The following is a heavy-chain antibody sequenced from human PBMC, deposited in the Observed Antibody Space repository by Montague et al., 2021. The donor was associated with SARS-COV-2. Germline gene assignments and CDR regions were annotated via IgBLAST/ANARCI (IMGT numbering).Heavy chain of an antibody. D-gene: IGHD2-15*01. CDR2: IWYDGSNK. V-gene: IGHV3-33*01. J-gene: IGHJ3*02. Sequence: FLRLSCAASGFTSSSYGMHWVRQAPGKGLEWVAVIWYDGSNKYYADSVKGRFTISRDNSKNTLYLQMNSLRAEDTAVYYCARGSLYCSGGSCYWDAFDIWGQGTMVTVSS. CDR1: GFTSSSYG. CDR3: ARGSLYCSGGSCYWDAFDI.